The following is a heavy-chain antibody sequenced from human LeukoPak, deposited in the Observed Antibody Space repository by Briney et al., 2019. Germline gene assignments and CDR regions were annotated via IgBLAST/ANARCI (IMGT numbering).Heavy chain of an antibody. CDR2: IRSKANSYAT. V-gene: IGHV3-73*01. CDR1: GFTFSGSA. D-gene: IGHD4-17*01. Sequence: GGSLKLSCAAPGFTFSGSAMHWVRQASGKGLEWVGRIRSKANSYATAYAASVKGRFTISRDDSKNTAYLQMNSLKTEDTAVYYCTRQTSPTEYYLDCWGEGTLVTVSS. J-gene: IGHJ4*02. CDR3: TRQTSPTEYYLDC.